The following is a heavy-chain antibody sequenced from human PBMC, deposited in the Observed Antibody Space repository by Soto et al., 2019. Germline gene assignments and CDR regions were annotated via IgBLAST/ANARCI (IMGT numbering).Heavy chain of an antibody. CDR1: GFTFSSYS. J-gene: IGHJ3*02. CDR2: ISSSSSYI. CDR3: ARDRWPDAFDI. V-gene: IGHV3-21*01. Sequence: SLRLSCAASGFTFSSYSMNWVRQAPGKGLEWVSSISSSSSYIYYADSVKGRFTISRDNAKNSLYLQMNSLRAEDTAVYYCARDRWPDAFDIWGQGTMVTVSS.